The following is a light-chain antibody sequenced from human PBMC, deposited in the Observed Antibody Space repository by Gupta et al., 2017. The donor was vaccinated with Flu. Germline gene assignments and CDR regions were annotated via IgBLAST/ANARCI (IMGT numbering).Light chain of an antibody. V-gene: IGLV2-23*02. Sequence: QSALAQPASVSGSPGQSITISCTGTSSDVGTFNLVSWYQQYPGKAPRVIIHEVNARPSGVSVRFSGSTSDNTASLTISGLQAEDEADYYCCSFAPGSVFVFGTGTKVTVL. CDR1: SSDVGTFNL. CDR2: EVN. J-gene: IGLJ1*01. CDR3: CSFAPGSVFV.